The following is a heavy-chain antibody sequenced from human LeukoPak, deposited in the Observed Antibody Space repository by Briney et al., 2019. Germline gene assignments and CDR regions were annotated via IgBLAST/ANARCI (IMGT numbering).Heavy chain of an antibody. D-gene: IGHD2/OR15-2a*01. Sequence: SETLSLTCAVSGVSISSSNWWSWVRQPPGKGLEWIGRIFHSGTTDYKTSLKGRVTISVDKSKNQFSLKLTSVTAADTAVYYCARLTPTTLSLYYYYMGVWGKGTTVTVSS. CDR1: GVSISSSNW. CDR2: IFHSGTT. V-gene: IGHV4-4*02. CDR3: ARLTPTTLSLYYYYMGV. J-gene: IGHJ6*03.